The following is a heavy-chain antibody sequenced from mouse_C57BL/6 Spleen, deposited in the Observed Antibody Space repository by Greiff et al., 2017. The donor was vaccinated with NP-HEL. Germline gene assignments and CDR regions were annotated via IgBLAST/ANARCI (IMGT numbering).Heavy chain of an antibody. CDR3: ARQGPDGYRAWFAY. Sequence: VQLQQSGTELVKPGASVKLSCKASGYTFTSYWMHWVKQRPGQGLEWIGNINPSNGGTNYNEKFKSKATLTVDKSSSTAYMQLSSLTSEDSAVYYCARQGPDGYRAWFAYWGQGTLVTVSA. D-gene: IGHD2-3*01. CDR2: INPSNGGT. CDR1: GYTFTSYW. J-gene: IGHJ3*01. V-gene: IGHV1-53*01.